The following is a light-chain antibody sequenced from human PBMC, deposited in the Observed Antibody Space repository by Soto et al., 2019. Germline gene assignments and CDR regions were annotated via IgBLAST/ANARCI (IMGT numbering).Light chain of an antibody. CDR3: ISYIPSTPTPWV. CDR1: NTDVGGYDR. J-gene: IGLJ3*02. Sequence: QSALTQPASVSGSPGQSITISCTGTNTDVGGYDRVSWYQHHPGKAPKMLIFEVFNRPSGISDRFSGSKSGDTASLTIPGLQAEDEADYYCISYIPSTPTPWVFGGGTQLTVL. V-gene: IGLV2-14*01. CDR2: EVF.